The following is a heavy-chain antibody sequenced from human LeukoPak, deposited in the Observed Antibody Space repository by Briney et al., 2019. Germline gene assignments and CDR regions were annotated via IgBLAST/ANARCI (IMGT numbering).Heavy chain of an antibody. CDR2: ISAYNGNT. D-gene: IGHD3-3*02. Sequence: ASVKVSCKASGYTFTSYGISWVRQAPGQGLEWMGWISAYNGNTNYAQKLQGRVTMTTDTSTNTAYMEPRSLRSDDTAVYYCARHFKGDAFDIWGQGTMVTVSS. J-gene: IGHJ3*02. CDR1: GYTFTSYG. V-gene: IGHV1-18*01. CDR3: ARHFKGDAFDI.